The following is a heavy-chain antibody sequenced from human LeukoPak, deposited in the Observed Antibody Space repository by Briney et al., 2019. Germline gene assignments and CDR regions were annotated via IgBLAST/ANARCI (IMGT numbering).Heavy chain of an antibody. V-gene: IGHV4-59*01. CDR3: AREASAMESAYYYYALDV. J-gene: IGHJ6*02. D-gene: IGHD3-3*01. CDR1: GGSISSSY. CDR2: ISYSGST. Sequence: SETLSLTCTVSGGSISSSYWSWIRQPPGKGLEWLGYISYSGSTSYNPSLKGRVTISVDTSKNQFSLKMTSVTAADTAVYYCAREASAMESAYYYYALDVWGQGTTVTVSS.